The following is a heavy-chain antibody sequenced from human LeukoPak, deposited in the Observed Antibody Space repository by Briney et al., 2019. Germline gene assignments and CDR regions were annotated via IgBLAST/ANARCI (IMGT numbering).Heavy chain of an antibody. Sequence: GASMKVSCKASGYTFTSYGISWVRQAPGQGLEWMGWINPNSSGTNYAQKFQGRVTMTRDTSISTAYMELSRLRSDDTAVYYCAREGYCSSTSCYSLGYWGQGTLVTVSS. CDR3: AREGYCSSTSCYSLGY. CDR2: INPNSSGT. V-gene: IGHV1-2*02. J-gene: IGHJ4*02. D-gene: IGHD2-2*01. CDR1: GYTFTSYG.